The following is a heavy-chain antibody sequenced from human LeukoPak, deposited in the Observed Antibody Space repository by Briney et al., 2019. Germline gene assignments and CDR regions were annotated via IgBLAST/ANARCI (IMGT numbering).Heavy chain of an antibody. CDR3: ARVQNLVGATFRYYYYYGMDV. Sequence: ASVKVSCKASGYTFTSYAMHWVRQAPGQRLEWMGWINAGNGNTKYSQKFQGRVTITRDTSASTAYMELSSLRSDDTAVYYCARVQNLVGATFRYYYYYGMDVWGQGTTVTVSS. D-gene: IGHD1-26*01. V-gene: IGHV1-3*01. J-gene: IGHJ6*02. CDR1: GYTFTSYA. CDR2: INAGNGNT.